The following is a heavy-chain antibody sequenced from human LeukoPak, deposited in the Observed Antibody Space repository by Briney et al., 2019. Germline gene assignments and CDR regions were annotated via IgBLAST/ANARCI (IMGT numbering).Heavy chain of an antibody. J-gene: IGHJ3*02. CDR3: AGEVRIDGDAFDI. V-gene: IGHV1-2*02. CDR2: INPNSGGT. Sequence: ASVKVSCKASGYTFTGYYVHWVRQAPGQGVEWMGWINPNSGGTNYAQKFQGRVTMTRDTSISTAYMELSRLRSDDTAVYYCAGEVRIDGDAFDIWGQGTMVTVSS. CDR1: GYTFTGYY. D-gene: IGHD5-24*01.